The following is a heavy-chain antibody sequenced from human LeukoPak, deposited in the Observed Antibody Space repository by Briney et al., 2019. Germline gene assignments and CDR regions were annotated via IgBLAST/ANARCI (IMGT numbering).Heavy chain of an antibody. CDR2: ISPTGSTT. V-gene: IGHV3-74*01. CDR1: GFSFSGHW. Sequence: GGSLRLSCTASGFSFSGHWMHWARQLPGKGLVWVSRISPTGSTTSYADSVKGRFTVSRDNAKNTLYLQVNNLRAEDTAVYFCARGPNSNWSGLAFWGQGTLLTVSS. J-gene: IGHJ4*02. D-gene: IGHD6-6*01. CDR3: ARGPNSNWSGLAF.